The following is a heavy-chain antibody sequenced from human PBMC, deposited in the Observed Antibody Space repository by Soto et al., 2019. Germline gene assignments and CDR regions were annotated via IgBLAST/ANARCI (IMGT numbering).Heavy chain of an antibody. D-gene: IGHD3-22*01. CDR1: GGSIRDYY. CDR2: IYYTGTT. J-gene: IGHJ4*02. CDR3: ARLGGYYQDFES. V-gene: IGHV4-59*08. Sequence: SETLSLTCTVSGGSIRDYYWGWIRQSPGKGLEWIGYIYYTGTTKYNPSLKSRVTISVDSSKNQFSLKLDSVTAADTAVYYCARLGGYYQDFESWGQGTLVTVSS.